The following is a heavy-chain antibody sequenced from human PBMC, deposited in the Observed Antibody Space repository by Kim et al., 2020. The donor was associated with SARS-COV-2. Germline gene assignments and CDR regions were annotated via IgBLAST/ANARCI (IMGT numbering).Heavy chain of an antibody. J-gene: IGHJ4*02. Sequence: GGSLRLSCAASGFSFSDYYMSWIRQAPGKGLEWVSYISSSRSTIYYADSVKGRFTISRDNAKNSLYLQMNSLRAEDTAVYYCAREARDSSGYYYDYWGQGTLVTVSS. D-gene: IGHD3-22*01. CDR1: GFSFSDYY. CDR2: ISSSRSTI. V-gene: IGHV3-11*04. CDR3: AREARDSSGYYYDY.